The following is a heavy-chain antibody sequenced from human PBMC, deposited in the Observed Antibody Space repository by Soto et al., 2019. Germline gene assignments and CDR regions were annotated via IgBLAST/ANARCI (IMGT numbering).Heavy chain of an antibody. CDR2: ISGSGGST. CDR3: AKDPEWELPKYYFDY. Sequence: GGSLRLSCAASGITFRNYAMSWVRQAPGKGLEWVSSISGSGGSTYYADSVKGRFTISRDNSKNTLYLQMNSLRAEDTAVYYCAKDPEWELPKYYFDYWGQGTLVTVS. J-gene: IGHJ4*02. V-gene: IGHV3-23*01. D-gene: IGHD1-26*01. CDR1: GITFRNYA.